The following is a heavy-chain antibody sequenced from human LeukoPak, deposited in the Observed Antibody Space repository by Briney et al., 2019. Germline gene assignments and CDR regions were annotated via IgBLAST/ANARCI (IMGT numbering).Heavy chain of an antibody. J-gene: IGHJ4*02. CDR3: ARDQDDY. Sequence: GGSLRLSCAASGFIVTSNYMTWVRQAPGKGLEWVSVIYSGGRTYHADSVKGRFTISRDNSKNTVYLQMNGLRAEDTAVYYCARDQDDYWGQGTLVTVSS. CDR1: GFIVTSNY. CDR2: IYSGGRT. V-gene: IGHV3-66*01.